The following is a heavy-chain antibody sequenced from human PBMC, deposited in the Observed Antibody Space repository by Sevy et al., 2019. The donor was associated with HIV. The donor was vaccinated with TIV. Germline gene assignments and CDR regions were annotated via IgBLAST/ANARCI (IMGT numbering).Heavy chain of an antibody. CDR3: AREGCTQPHDY. CDR1: GFTFAKYS. CDR2: FSFGCGRI. V-gene: IGHV3-23*01. Sequence: GGSLRLSCAASGFTFAKYSMSWVRQAPGKGLEWVSTFSFGCGRINYAGSVKGRFTIARVHSKNTLFLQMNSLRAEDTATYFCAREGCTQPHDYWGQGTLVTVSS. D-gene: IGHD2-8*01. J-gene: IGHJ4*02.